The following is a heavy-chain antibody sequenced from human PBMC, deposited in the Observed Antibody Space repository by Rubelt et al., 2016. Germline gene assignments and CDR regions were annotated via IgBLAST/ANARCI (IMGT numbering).Heavy chain of an antibody. D-gene: IGHD5-12*01. Sequence: EVQLVDSGGGVVRPGGSLRLSCAASGFTFTDYDMAWVRQAPGKGLEWVSGISWNGVITIYSGSVRGRFTISRDNAKKSLYLQMDSLRADDTAFYYCAGRGSGYDLYYFDNWGQGTLVTVSS. CDR1: GFTFTDYD. CDR2: ISWNGVIT. V-gene: IGHV3-20*04. J-gene: IGHJ4*02. CDR3: AGRGSGYDLYYFDN.